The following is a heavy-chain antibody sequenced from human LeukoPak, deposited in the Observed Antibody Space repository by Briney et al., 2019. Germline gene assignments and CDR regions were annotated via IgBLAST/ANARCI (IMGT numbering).Heavy chain of an antibody. V-gene: IGHV3-11*01. CDR2: ISSSGSTI. CDR1: GFTFSDYY. CDR3: ARDLTRGLPHDSSGYYFNY. D-gene: IGHD3-22*01. J-gene: IGHJ4*02. Sequence: GGSLRLSCAASGFTFSDYYMSWIRQAPGKGLEWVSYISSSGSTIYYADSVKGRFTISRDNAKNSLYLQMNSLRAEDTAVYYCARDLTRGLPHDSSGYYFNYWGQGTLVTVSS.